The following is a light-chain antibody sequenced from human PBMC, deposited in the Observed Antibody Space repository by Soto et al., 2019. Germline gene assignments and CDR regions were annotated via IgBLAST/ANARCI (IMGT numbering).Light chain of an antibody. Sequence: EIVLTQSPGTLSLSPGERATLSCRASQSVSSSYLGWYQQKPGQAPRLVIYGASRRASGITDRFSGSVSGTDFTLTISRLEPEDFAVYYCQQYGTSPFTFGPGTKVHIK. CDR1: QSVSSSY. CDR3: QQYGTSPFT. V-gene: IGKV3-20*01. CDR2: GAS. J-gene: IGKJ3*01.